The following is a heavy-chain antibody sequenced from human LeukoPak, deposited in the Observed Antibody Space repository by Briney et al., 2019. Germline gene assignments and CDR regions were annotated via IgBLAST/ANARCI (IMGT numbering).Heavy chain of an antibody. CDR2: IDHREST. V-gene: IGHV4-34*01. J-gene: IGHJ6*02. CDR1: GGSFSDYY. CDR3: ASRMYYYYGMDV. Sequence: PSETLSLTCAVYGGSFSDYYWRWIRQPPGKGLEWIGEIDHRESTTYNPSLKSRVTISVDTSKNQFSLKLNSVTAADTAVYYCASRMYYYYGMDVWGQGTTVIVSS.